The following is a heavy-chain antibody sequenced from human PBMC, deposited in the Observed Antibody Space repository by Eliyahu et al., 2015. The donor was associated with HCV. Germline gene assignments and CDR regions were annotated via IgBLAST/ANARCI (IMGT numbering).Heavy chain of an antibody. CDR3: AKDLRLFEIDGMDV. V-gene: IGHV3-30*18. Sequence: QVHLVEXGGGVVQPGRSLRXXCAASXFTFSSYGIHWVRQAPGKGLAWVAVISYDGSDKHYADSVKGRFTISRDNSKNMLYLQMNSLRPEDTAVYYCAKDLRLFEIDGMDVWGQGTTVTVSS. CDR2: ISYDGSDK. D-gene: IGHD3-3*01. CDR1: XFTFSSYG. J-gene: IGHJ6*02.